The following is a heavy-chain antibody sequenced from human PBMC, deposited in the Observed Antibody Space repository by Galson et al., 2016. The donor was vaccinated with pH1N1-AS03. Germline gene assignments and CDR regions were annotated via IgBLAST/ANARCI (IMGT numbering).Heavy chain of an antibody. CDR1: GGTLNNYA. J-gene: IGHJ4*02. Sequence: SVKVSCKASGGTLNNYAANWVRQAPGQGLEWMGGISPIFGSANHAQKFQGRVTITADISTNTAYMELSGLSSEDTAVYYCARVLTYHFGSGSVFWGQGTLVTVSS. V-gene: IGHV1-69*06. CDR3: ARVLTYHFGSGSVF. CDR2: ISPIFGSA. D-gene: IGHD3-10*01.